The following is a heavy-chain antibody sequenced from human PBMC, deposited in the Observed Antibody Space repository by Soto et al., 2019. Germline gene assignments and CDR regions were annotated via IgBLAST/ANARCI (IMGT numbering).Heavy chain of an antibody. CDR1: GFTFSSYA. CDR3: ARHDYSVY. CDR2: ISYDGSNK. Sequence: GGSLRLSCAASGFTFSSYAMHWVRQAPGKGLEWVAVISYDGSNKYYADSVKGRFTISRDNSKNTLYLQMNSLRAEDTAVYYCARHDYSVYWGQGTLVTVSS. J-gene: IGHJ4*02. V-gene: IGHV3-30-3*01.